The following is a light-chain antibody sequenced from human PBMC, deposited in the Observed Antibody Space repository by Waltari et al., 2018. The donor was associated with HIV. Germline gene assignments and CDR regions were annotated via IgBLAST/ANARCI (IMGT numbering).Light chain of an antibody. CDR2: SNS. V-gene: IGLV1-44*01. CDR3: AAWDDSLNAV. CDR1: NSHIATNT. J-gene: IGLJ2*01. Sequence: QSVLTQPPSASGTPWQRVTISCSGCNSHIATNTATCYQQLPGTAPKLLIYSNSRRPSGVPDRFSGSKSGTSASLAIRGLQSEDEADYYCAAWDDSLNAVFGGGTKLTVL.